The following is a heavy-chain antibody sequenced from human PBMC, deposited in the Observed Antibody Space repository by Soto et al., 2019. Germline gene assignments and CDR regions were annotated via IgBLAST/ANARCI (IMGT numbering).Heavy chain of an antibody. V-gene: IGHV1-8*01. CDR1: GYTFTSYD. J-gene: IGHJ6*02. CDR3: ALGITGTYYYYYGMDV. CDR2: MNPNSGNT. D-gene: IGHD1-20*01. Sequence: ASMKVSCKASGYTFTSYDINWVRQATGQGLEWMGWMNPNSGNTGYAQKFQGRVTITRNTSISTAYMELSSLRSEDTAVYYCALGITGTYYYYYGMDVWGQGTTVTVSS.